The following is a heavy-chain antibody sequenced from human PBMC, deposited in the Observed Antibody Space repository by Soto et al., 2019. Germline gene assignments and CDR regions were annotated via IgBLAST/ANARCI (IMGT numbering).Heavy chain of an antibody. CDR1: GFTFSSYG. Sequence: QVQLVESGGGVVQPGRSLRLSCAASGFTFSSYGMHWVRQAPGKGLEWVAVISYDGSNKYYADSVKGRFIISRDNSKNTLYLQMNSLRAEDTAVYYCAKDLGAADPYNWFDPWGQGTLVTVSS. J-gene: IGHJ5*02. CDR3: AKDLGAADPYNWFDP. CDR2: ISYDGSNK. V-gene: IGHV3-30*18. D-gene: IGHD6-13*01.